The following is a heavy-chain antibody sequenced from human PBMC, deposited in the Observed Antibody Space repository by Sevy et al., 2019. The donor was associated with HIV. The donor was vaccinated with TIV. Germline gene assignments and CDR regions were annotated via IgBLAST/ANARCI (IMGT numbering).Heavy chain of an antibody. Sequence: ASVKVSCNASGYTFTGYYMHCVRQAPGQGLEWMGWINPNSGGTNNAQKFQGRVTMTRDTSISTAYMELSRLRSDDTAVYYCARDGGYCTNGVCYNDWFDPWGQGTLVTVSS. V-gene: IGHV1-2*02. J-gene: IGHJ5*02. CDR1: GYTFTGYY. CDR3: ARDGGYCTNGVCYNDWFDP. CDR2: INPNSGGT. D-gene: IGHD2-8*01.